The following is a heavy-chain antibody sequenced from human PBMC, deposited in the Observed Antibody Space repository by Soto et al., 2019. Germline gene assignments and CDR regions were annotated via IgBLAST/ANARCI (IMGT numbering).Heavy chain of an antibody. CDR1: GGTFSSYA. J-gene: IGHJ5*02. CDR3: ASSFDSSGPPGNWFDP. V-gene: IGHV1-69*10. D-gene: IGHD6-19*01. Sequence: ASVKVSCKASGGTFSSYAISWVRQAPGQGLEWMGGIIPIFGIANYAQKFQGRVTITADKSTSTAYMELSSLRSEDTAVYYCASSFDSSGPPGNWFDPWGQGTLVTVSS. CDR2: IIPIFGIA.